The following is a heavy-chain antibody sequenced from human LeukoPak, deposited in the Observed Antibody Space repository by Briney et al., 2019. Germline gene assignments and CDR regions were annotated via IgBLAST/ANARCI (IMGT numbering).Heavy chain of an antibody. CDR2: IYYSGST. V-gene: IGHV4-61*05. Sequence: KPSETLSLTCTVSGGPISSTSYYWGWIRQPPGKGLEWIGYIYYSGSTNYNPSLKSRVTISVDTSKNQFSLKLSSVTAADTAVYYCARGSWVTMVRGVFDYWGQGTLVTVSS. J-gene: IGHJ4*02. D-gene: IGHD3-10*01. CDR3: ARGSWVTMVRGVFDY. CDR1: GGPISSTSYY.